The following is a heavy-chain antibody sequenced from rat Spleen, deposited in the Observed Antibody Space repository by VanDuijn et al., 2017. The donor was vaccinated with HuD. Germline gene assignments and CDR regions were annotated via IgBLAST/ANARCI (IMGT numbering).Heavy chain of an antibody. CDR3: ATYNSGYDWFAY. CDR2: IIYDGSST. Sequence: EVQLVESGGGLVQPGNSLKLSCAASGFTLSDYAMARVRQSPKKGLEWVATIIYDGSSTYYRDSVKGRFTISRDNAKSTLYLQMDSLRSEDTATYYCATYNSGYDWFAYWGQGTLVTVSS. V-gene: IGHV5S10*01. D-gene: IGHD4-3*01. J-gene: IGHJ3*01. CDR1: GFTLSDYA.